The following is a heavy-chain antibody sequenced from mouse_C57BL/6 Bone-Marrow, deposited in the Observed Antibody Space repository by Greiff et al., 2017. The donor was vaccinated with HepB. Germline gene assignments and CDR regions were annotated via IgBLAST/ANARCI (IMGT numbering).Heavy chain of an antibody. Sequence: VQLQQPGAELVRPGSSVKLSCKASGYTFTSYWMDWVKQRPGQGLEWIGNIYPSDSETHYNQKFKDKATLTVDKSSSTAYMQLSSLTSEDSAVYYCARTDGNYLYYFDYWGQGTTLTVSS. CDR3: ARTDGNYLYYFDY. CDR2: IYPSDSET. D-gene: IGHD2-1*01. CDR1: GYTFTSYW. V-gene: IGHV1-61*01. J-gene: IGHJ2*01.